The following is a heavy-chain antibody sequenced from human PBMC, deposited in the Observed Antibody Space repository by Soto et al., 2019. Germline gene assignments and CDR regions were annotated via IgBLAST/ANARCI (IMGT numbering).Heavy chain of an antibody. V-gene: IGHV5-51*01. Sequence: VESLKISCKGSGYSFNHYWIGWVRQIPWRGLEWMGIIYPRDSKARYSPSFQGHVTISADKSINTVYLQWSSLRASDSAIYYCACPGHYDGMSKSLDCDCWGKGNMVIVSS. J-gene: IGHJ4*02. CDR2: IYPRDSKA. CDR3: ACPGHYDGMSKSLDCDC. D-gene: IGHD3-16*01. CDR1: GYSFNHYW.